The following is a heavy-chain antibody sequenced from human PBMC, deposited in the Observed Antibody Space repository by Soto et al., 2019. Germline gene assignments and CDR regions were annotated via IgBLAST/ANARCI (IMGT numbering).Heavy chain of an antibody. J-gene: IGHJ4*02. CDR3: AHTWGLPFDY. CDR2: IYWNDDK. CDR1: GFSLRTTGVG. V-gene: IGHV2-5*01. D-gene: IGHD3-16*01. Sequence: HITLTESGPTLVKPTQTLTLTCTYSGFSLRTTGVGVGWVRQPPGKALEWLAIIYWNDDKHYSPSLKSRFTLTSDISNSQVVLTMTNMDPVDTATYYCAHTWGLPFDYWGQGTLVIVSS.